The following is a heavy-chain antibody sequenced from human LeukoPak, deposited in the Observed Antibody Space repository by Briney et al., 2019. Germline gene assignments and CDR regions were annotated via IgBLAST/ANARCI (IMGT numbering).Heavy chain of an antibody. CDR3: ARSGGCDY. CDR1: GFTFSSYG. V-gene: IGHV3-30*03. J-gene: IGHJ4*02. D-gene: IGHD6-19*01. CDR2: ISYDGSNK. Sequence: PGRSLRLSCAASGFTFSSYGMHWVRQAPGKGLEWVAVISYDGSNKYYADSVKGRFTISRDNSKNTLYLQMNSLRAEDTAVYYCARSGGCDYWGQGTLVTVSS.